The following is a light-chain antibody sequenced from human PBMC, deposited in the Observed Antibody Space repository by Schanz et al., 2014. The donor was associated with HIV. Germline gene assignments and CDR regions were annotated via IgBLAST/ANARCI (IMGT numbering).Light chain of an antibody. CDR1: QGISSY. Sequence: IQLTQSPSSLSAFVGDRVTITCRASQGISSYLAWYQQKTGKPPKVLIYAASTLQSGVPSRFSGSGSGTYFTLTISSLQPEDFATYYCQQLNFYPLAFVGGTKVEIK. CDR2: AAS. CDR3: QQLNFYPLA. J-gene: IGKJ4*01. V-gene: IGKV1-9*01.